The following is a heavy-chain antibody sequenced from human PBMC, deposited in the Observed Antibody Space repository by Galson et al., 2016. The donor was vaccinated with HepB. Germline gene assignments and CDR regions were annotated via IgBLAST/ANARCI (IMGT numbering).Heavy chain of an antibody. CDR3: ASLGLGVNDY. V-gene: IGHV3-53*01. J-gene: IGHJ4*02. Sequence: SLRLSCAASGFSVSSNYMSWVRQAPGKGLEWVSVIYGGGNTYYADSVKGRFTISRDNSKNTLYLQMNSLRAEDTAVYYCASLGLGVNDYWGQGTLVTVSS. D-gene: IGHD1-26*01. CDR2: IYGGGNT. CDR1: GFSVSSNY.